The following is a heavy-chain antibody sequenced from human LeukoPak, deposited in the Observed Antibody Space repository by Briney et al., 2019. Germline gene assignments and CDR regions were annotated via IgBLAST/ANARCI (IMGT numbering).Heavy chain of an antibody. V-gene: IGHV3-23*01. Sequence: GGSLRLSCAASGFTLSSFAMNWVRQAPGKGLEWVSTMSGDATSTYYADSVKGRFTISRDNSKNTLYLQMNSLRAEDTAVYYCAKRTSGSSWYSSDYWGQGTLVTVSS. CDR2: MSGDATST. CDR3: AKRTSGSSWYSSDY. D-gene: IGHD6-13*01. CDR1: GFTLSSFA. J-gene: IGHJ4*02.